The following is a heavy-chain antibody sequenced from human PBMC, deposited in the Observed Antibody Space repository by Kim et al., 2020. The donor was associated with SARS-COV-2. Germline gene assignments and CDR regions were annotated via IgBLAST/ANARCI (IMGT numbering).Heavy chain of an antibody. CDR3: VSGYDSFSFDY. CDR2: IDPNSGDT. CDR1: GYTFSGYY. J-gene: IGHJ4*02. Sequence: ASVKVSCKASGYTFSGYYIHWVRQAPGQGLEWMGRIDPNSGDTDYAQRFQGRVTMTVDTSISTAYMELRSLRSDDTAVYFCVSGYDSFSFDYWGRGTLVTVSS. V-gene: IGHV1-2*06. D-gene: IGHD5-12*01.